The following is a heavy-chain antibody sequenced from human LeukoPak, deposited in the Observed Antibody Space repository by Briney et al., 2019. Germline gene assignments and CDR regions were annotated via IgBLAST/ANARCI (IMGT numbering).Heavy chain of an antibody. V-gene: IGHV3-23*01. CDR3: AKDSGYGDYAS. J-gene: IGHJ5*02. Sequence: GGSLRLSCAASGFTFSGYAMSWVRQAPGKGLERVSTISGGSDNTYYADSVKGRFTISRDNSKNTLYLQMNSLRDEDTAVYYCAKDSGYGDYASWGQGTLVTVSS. CDR1: GFTFSGYA. D-gene: IGHD4-17*01. CDR2: ISGGSDNT.